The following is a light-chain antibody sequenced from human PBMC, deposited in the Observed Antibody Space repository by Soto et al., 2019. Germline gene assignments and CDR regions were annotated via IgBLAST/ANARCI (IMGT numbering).Light chain of an antibody. CDR1: QSVSSNY. J-gene: IGKJ1*01. CDR2: GAS. Sequence: EIVLTQSPGTLSLSPGERATLSCRASQSVSSNYLAWYQSKSGEAPMLLIYGASSRATGIPDRFSGSWSLTDFTLTISRLEPEDFAVYYCQQYGCSPRTFGQGTKVEI. CDR3: QQYGCSPRT. V-gene: IGKV3-20*01.